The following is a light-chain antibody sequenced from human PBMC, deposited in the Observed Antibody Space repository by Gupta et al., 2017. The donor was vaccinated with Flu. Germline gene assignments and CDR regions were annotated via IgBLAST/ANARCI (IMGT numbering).Light chain of an antibody. Sequence: SYVLTQPPSMPVAPGQTARITCGGNNIGRKSVHWCQQKPGQAPVLVLYDDSDRPSGIPERFSGSNSGNTATLTISRVEAGDEADYYCQVWDSSSDPSVVFGGGTKLTVL. CDR2: DDS. CDR3: QVWDSSSDPSVV. CDR1: NIGRKS. J-gene: IGLJ2*01. V-gene: IGLV3-21*02.